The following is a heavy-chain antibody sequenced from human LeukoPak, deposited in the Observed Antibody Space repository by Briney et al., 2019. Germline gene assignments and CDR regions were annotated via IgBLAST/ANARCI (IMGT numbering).Heavy chain of an antibody. CDR1: GGSFSGYY. CDR2: INHSGST. Sequence: SETLSLTCAVYGGSFSGYYWSWIRQPPGKGLEWIGEINHSGSTNYNPSLKSRVTISVDTSKNQFSLKLSSVTAADTAVYYCARALPKTYYYDSSGYPTRMRHNWFDPWGQGTLVTVSS. D-gene: IGHD3-22*01. CDR3: ARALPKTYYYDSSGYPTRMRHNWFDP. J-gene: IGHJ5*02. V-gene: IGHV4-34*01.